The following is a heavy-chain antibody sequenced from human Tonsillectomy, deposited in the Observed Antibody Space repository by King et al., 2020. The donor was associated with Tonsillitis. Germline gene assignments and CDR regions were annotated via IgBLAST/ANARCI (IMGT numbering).Heavy chain of an antibody. J-gene: IGHJ2*01. D-gene: IGHD6-19*01. V-gene: IGHV3-23*04. CDR2: ISGSGGST. CDR3: AKDESIAVAGTGLRGYFDL. CDR1: GFTFSSYA. Sequence: VQLVESGGGLVQPGGSLRLSCAASGFTFSSYAMSWVRQAPGKGLEWVSAISGSGGSTYYADSVKGRFTISRDNSKNTLYLQMNSLRAEDTAVYYCAKDESIAVAGTGLRGYFDLWGRGTLVTVSS.